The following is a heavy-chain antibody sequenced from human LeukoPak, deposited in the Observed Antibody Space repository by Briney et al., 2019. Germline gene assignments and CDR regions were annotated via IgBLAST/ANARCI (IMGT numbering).Heavy chain of an antibody. CDR2: ISGGGGTT. Sequence: PGGSLRLSCAASGFTVSSNYMSWVRQAPGKGLEWVSAISGGGGTTYHADSVKGRFTISRDNSKNTLFLQMNSLRAEDTAVYYCAKDREGLSSGYDLEYFDYWGQGTLVTVSS. V-gene: IGHV3-23*01. J-gene: IGHJ4*02. CDR1: GFTVSSNY. D-gene: IGHD5-12*01. CDR3: AKDREGLSSGYDLEYFDY.